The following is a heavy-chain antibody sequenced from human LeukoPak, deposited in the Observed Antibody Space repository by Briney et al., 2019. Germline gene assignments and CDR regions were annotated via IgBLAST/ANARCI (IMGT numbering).Heavy chain of an antibody. J-gene: IGHJ4*02. D-gene: IGHD3-3*01. CDR2: MNPNSGNT. V-gene: IGHV1-8*01. Sequence: VASVKVSCKASGYTFTSYDINWVRQATGQGLEWMGWMNPNSGNTGYAQKFQGRVTITRNTSISTAYMELSSLRSEDTAVYYCARGRGLFEVVIEGLYYFDYWGQGTLVTVSS. CDR1: GYTFTSYD. CDR3: ARGRGLFEVVIEGLYYFDY.